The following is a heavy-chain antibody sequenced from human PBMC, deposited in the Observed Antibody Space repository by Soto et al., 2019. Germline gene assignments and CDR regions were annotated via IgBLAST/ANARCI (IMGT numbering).Heavy chain of an antibody. Sequence: GESLKISCKGSGYTFSNYWITWVRQMPGKGLEWLGGIHPSDSHTNYSPSFQGHVTISVDTSINTASLQWNSLKASDTAMYYCARLGAISPLDFWGRGTLVTVSS. CDR3: ARLGAISPLDF. J-gene: IGHJ4*02. V-gene: IGHV5-10-1*01. CDR2: IHPSDSHT. CDR1: GYTFSNYW. D-gene: IGHD2-2*02.